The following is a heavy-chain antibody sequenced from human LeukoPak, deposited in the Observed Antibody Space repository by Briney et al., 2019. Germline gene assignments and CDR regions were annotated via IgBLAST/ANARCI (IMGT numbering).Heavy chain of an antibody. CDR2: ISFDGSIE. Sequence: GGSLRLSCAASGITFSSYGMHWVRQAPGKGLEWVALISFDGSIEYYVDSVKGRFTISRDNSKNTLFLQMNSLRPEDTAVYYCAKDSDIAVAGSDDALDVWGQGTMVTVSS. CDR3: AKDSDIAVAGSDDALDV. CDR1: GITFSSYG. V-gene: IGHV3-30*18. J-gene: IGHJ3*01. D-gene: IGHD6-19*01.